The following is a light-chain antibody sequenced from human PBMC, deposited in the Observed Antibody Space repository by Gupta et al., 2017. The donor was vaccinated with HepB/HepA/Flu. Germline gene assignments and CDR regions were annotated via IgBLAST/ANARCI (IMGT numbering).Light chain of an antibody. J-gene: IGLJ1*01. V-gene: IGLV2-14*01. CDR1: SSDVGGYNY. CDR2: DVS. CDR3: SSYTSSSTVV. Sequence: QSALTQPASVSGSPGPSITISCTGTSSDVGGYNYVSWYQQHPGKAPKLMIYDVSNRPSGVSNRFSGSKSGNTASLTISGLQAEDEADYYCSSYTSSSTVVFGTGTKVTVL.